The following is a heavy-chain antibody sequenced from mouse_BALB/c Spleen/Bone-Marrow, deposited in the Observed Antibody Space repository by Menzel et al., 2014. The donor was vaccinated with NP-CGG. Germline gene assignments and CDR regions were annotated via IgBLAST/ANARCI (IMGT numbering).Heavy chain of an antibody. CDR2: INPNNGRT. J-gene: IGHJ4*01. V-gene: IGHV1S81*02. Sequence: VQLQQSGAELVKPGASVKLSCTASGYTFTSYWMHWVRQRPGQGLEWMGVINPNNGRTNYNEKFKSKATRTVDKAYRQTYMQRSSVTSEDSAVYYCARGGGSYYAMDYWGQGTSVTVSS. CDR3: ARGGGSYYAMDY. D-gene: IGHD1-1*02. CDR1: GYTFTSYW.